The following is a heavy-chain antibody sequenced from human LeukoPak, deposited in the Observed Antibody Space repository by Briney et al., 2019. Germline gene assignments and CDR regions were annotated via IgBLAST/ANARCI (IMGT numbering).Heavy chain of an antibody. CDR3: ARGQSYYYGSEFNWFDP. J-gene: IGHJ5*02. CDR2: IYHSGGT. Sequence: SETLSLTCTVSGGSISSHFWSWIRQPPGKGLEWIGYIYHSGGTNYNPSLKSRVTISVGTSKTQFSLKLSSVTAADTAVYYCARGQSYYYGSEFNWFDPWGQGTLVTVSS. CDR1: GGSISSHF. D-gene: IGHD3-10*01. V-gene: IGHV4-59*11.